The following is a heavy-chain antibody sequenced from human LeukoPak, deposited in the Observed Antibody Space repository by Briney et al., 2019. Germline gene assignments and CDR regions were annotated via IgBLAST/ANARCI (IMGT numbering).Heavy chain of an antibody. CDR1: GGSFSGYY. CDR2: INHSGST. D-gene: IGHD1-26*01. Sequence: SETLSLTCAVYGGSFSGYYWSWIRQPPGKGLEWIGEINHSGSTNYNPSLKSRVTISVDTSKNQFSLKLSSVTAADTAVYYCARGPLFSGSYYVSWGQGTLVTVSS. V-gene: IGHV4-34*01. CDR3: ARGPLFSGSYYVS. J-gene: IGHJ5*02.